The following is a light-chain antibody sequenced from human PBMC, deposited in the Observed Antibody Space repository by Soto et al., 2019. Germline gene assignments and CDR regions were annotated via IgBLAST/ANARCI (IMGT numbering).Light chain of an antibody. CDR1: QNVDIY. CDR3: QQRRDWPPLT. J-gene: IGKJ4*01. CDR2: DAS. Sequence: EVVLTQSPVTLALSPGERATLSCRASQNVDIYVAWYQQKPGQAPRLLIYDASNRATGIPARFSGSGSGTDFTLTISSLEPEDSAVYYCQQRRDWPPLTFGGGTKVEIK. V-gene: IGKV3-11*01.